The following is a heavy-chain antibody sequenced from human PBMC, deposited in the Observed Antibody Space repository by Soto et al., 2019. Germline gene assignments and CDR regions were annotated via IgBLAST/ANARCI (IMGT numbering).Heavy chain of an antibody. CDR3: ARDRHQDYGDYTGYYYYYGMDV. Sequence: GGSLRLSCAASGFTFSSYGMHWVRQAPGKGLEWVAVIWYDGSNKYYADSVKGRFTISRDNSKNTLYLQMNSLRAEDTAVYYCARDRHQDYGDYTGYYYYYGMDVWGQGTTVTVSS. J-gene: IGHJ6*02. V-gene: IGHV3-33*01. CDR1: GFTFSSYG. CDR2: IWYDGSNK. D-gene: IGHD4-17*01.